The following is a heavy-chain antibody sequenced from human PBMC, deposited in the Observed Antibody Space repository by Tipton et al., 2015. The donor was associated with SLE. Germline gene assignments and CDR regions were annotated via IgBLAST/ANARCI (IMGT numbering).Heavy chain of an antibody. CDR3: ARSYSGYYYDY. CDR2: INHSGNT. V-gene: IGHV4-34*01. Sequence: TLSLTCAVYGGSFSGYYWSWIRQPPGKGLEWIGEINHSGNTNYSPSLKSRVTISVDKSKNQFSLRLSSVTAADTAVYYCARSYSGYYYDYWGQGTLVTVSS. D-gene: IGHD3-22*01. CDR1: GGSFSGYY. J-gene: IGHJ4*02.